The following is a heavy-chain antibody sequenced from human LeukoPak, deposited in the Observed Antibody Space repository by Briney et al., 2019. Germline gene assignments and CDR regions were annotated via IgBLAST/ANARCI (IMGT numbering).Heavy chain of an antibody. V-gene: IGHV3-21*05. CDR1: GFNIRTYN. D-gene: IGHD3-22*01. CDR2: ISGSSSYT. J-gene: IGHJ4*02. CDR3: ARGHNSGYYLKY. Sequence: GGSLRLSCVGSGFNIRTYNMNWVRQAPGKGLEWVSDISGSSSYTDYADSVKGRFTISKDNANSSVFLQMDSLRAEDTAVYYCARGHNSGYYLKYWGQGTLVTVSS.